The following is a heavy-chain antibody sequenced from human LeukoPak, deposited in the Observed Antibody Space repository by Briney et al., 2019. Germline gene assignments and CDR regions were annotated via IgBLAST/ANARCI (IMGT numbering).Heavy chain of an antibody. J-gene: IGHJ3*02. CDR3: ARTGIMITFGGGGFDI. Sequence: GGSLRLSCAASGFTFSSYAMHWVRQAPGKGLEWVAVISYDGSNKYYADSVKGRFTISRDNSKNTLYLQMNSLRAEDTAVYYCARTGIMITFGGGGFDIWGQGTMVTVSS. CDR2: ISYDGSNK. CDR1: GFTFSSYA. D-gene: IGHD3-16*01. V-gene: IGHV3-30-3*01.